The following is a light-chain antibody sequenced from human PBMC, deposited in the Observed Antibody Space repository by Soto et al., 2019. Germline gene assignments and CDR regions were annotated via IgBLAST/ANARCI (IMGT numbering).Light chain of an antibody. CDR1: QSISSY. CDR2: AAS. CDR3: QQSYSTPAVWT. V-gene: IGKV1-39*01. J-gene: IGKJ1*01. Sequence: DIQMTQSPSSLSASVGDRVTITCRASQSISSYLNWYQQKPGKAPKLLIYAASSLQSGVXSXFXXSGSGTDFTLTISSLQPEDFATYYCQQSYSTPAVWTFGQGTKVEIK.